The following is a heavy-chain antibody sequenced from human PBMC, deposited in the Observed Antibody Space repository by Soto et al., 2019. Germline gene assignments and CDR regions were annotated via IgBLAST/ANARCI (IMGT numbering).Heavy chain of an antibody. CDR3: THQGDFYDSLDS. CDR1: GPGFSAAW. CDR2: IKSKGGGETK. V-gene: IGHV3-15*07. J-gene: IGHJ4*02. Sequence: EFLLVESGGGLVKPGGSLRLSCAASGPGFSAAWMKWVRQAPGKGLEGVGRIKSKGGGETKDYAAPVKGRFTISRDDSKNTVYLQMDSLKTDDTAVYYCTHQGDFYDSLDSWGQGTLVTVSS. D-gene: IGHD3-22*01.